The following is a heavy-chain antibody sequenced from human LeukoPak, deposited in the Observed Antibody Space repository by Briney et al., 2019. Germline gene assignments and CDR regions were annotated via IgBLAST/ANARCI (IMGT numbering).Heavy chain of an antibody. CDR2: INHSRNT. CDR3: AGFTFFRGVITFDY. J-gene: IGHJ4*02. D-gene: IGHD3-10*01. Sequence: SVTLSLTCTVSGGSISSYYWTWIRQPPGKGLEWIGEINHSRNTNYNPSLKSRVTISVDKSKNQFSLKLSSVTAADTAVYSCAGFTFFRGVITFDYWGQGTLVTVSS. CDR1: GGSISSYY. V-gene: IGHV4-34*01.